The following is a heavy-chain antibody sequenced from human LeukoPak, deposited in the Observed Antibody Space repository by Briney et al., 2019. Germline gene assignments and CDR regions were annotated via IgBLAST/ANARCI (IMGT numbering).Heavy chain of an antibody. CDR2: IYYSGST. D-gene: IGHD2-15*01. CDR3: ARGVGGLGSYYYYGMDV. Sequence: PSETLSLTCTVSGGSISSYYWSWIRQPPGKGLEWIGYIYYSGSTNYNPSVKSRVTISVDASTDQFSLKLRSVTAADTAVYYCARGVGGLGSYYYYGMDVWGQGTTVTVSS. J-gene: IGHJ6*02. V-gene: IGHV4-59*01. CDR1: GGSISSYY.